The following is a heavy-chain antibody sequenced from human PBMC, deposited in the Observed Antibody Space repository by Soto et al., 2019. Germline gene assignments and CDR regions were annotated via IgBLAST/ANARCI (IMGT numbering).Heavy chain of an antibody. CDR1: GGTFSSYA. J-gene: IGHJ6*02. Sequence: QVQLVQSGAEVKKPGSSVKVSCKASGGTFSSYAISWVRQAPGQGLEWMGGIIPIFGTANYAQKFQGRVTITADESTSTAYMELSSMRSEDTAVYYCASSQQLASHYYYGMDVWGQGTTVTVSS. CDR2: IIPIFGTA. D-gene: IGHD6-13*01. CDR3: ASSQQLASHYYYGMDV. V-gene: IGHV1-69*01.